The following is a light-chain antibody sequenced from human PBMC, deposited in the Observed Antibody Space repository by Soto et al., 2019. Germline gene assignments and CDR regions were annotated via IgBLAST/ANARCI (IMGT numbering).Light chain of an antibody. CDR1: SRDVGGYNY. CDR3: CSFTTSNTCV. J-gene: IGLJ2*01. V-gene: IGLV2-14*01. CDR2: EVS. Sequence: QSALTQPASVSGSPGQSITISCTGTSRDVGGYNYVSWFQQHPGEAPKLMIYEVSHRPSGVSHRLSGSKSGNTASLTISGLQAEDEADYYCCSFTTSNTCVLGGGTKLTVL.